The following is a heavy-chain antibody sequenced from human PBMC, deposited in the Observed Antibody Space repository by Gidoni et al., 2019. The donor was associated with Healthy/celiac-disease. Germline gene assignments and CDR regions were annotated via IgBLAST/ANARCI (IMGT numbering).Heavy chain of an antibody. V-gene: IGHV1-69*01. J-gene: IGHJ6*03. CDR1: GGTFSSYA. CDR2: IIPIFGTA. Sequence: QVQLVQSGAEVKKPGSSVKVSCKASGGTFSSYAISWVRQAPGQGLEWMGGIIPIFGTANYAQKFQGRVTITADESTSTAYMELSSLRSEDTAVYYCARNRGGGRENYYYYYYMDVWGKGTTVTVSS. CDR3: ARNRGGGRENYYYYYYMDV. D-gene: IGHD3-10*01.